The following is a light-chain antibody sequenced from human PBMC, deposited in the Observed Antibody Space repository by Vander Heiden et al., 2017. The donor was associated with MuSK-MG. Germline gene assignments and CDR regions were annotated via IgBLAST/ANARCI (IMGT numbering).Light chain of an antibody. V-gene: IGKV1-9*01. J-gene: IGKJ4*02. CDR1: QGISSY. CDR2: AAS. CDR3: QKLNSYPLT. Sequence: IQFTHSPSSLSASVGDRVTITCRASQGISSYLAWYQQKPGKAPKLLIYAASTLQSGVPSRFSGSGSGTDFTLTISSLQPEDVATYYCQKLNSYPLTFGGGTKVEIK.